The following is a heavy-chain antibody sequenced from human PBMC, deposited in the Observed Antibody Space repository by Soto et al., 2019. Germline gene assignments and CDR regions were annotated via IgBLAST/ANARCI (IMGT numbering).Heavy chain of an antibody. Sequence: EVQLVESGGGLVQPGGSLRLSCAASGFTFSSYWMSRVRQAPGKGLEWVANIKQDGSEKYYVDSVKGRFTISRDNAKNSLYLQMNSLRAEDTAVYYCARSRELVPPYYFDYWGQGTLVTVSS. D-gene: IGHD6-13*01. V-gene: IGHV3-7*01. CDR3: ARSRELVPPYYFDY. CDR2: IKQDGSEK. CDR1: GFTFSSYW. J-gene: IGHJ4*02.